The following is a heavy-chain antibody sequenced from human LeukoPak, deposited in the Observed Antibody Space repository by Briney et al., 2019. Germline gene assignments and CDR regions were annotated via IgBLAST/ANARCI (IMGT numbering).Heavy chain of an antibody. J-gene: IGHJ4*02. CDR3: AKAEGYDILTGLDY. CDR1: GFIFSSYA. CDR2: ISGSAGST. D-gene: IGHD3-9*01. Sequence: GGSLRLSCAASGFIFSSYAMSWVRQAPGKGLEWVSAISGSAGSTFYADSVKGRFTISRDNSKNTLYLQMNNLRAEDTAVYYCAKAEGYDILTGLDYWGQGTLVTVSS. V-gene: IGHV3-23*01.